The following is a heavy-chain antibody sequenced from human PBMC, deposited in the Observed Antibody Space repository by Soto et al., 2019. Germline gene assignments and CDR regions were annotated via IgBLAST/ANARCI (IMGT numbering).Heavy chain of an antibody. J-gene: IGHJ6*02. D-gene: IGHD3-16*01. CDR3: ARDGRNLGPSAAMAA. CDR2: INPYSGDT. Sequence: QVQLVQSGAEVMKPGASVKGSFKASTYTFSDHYIHWVRQAPGQGPEWMGWINPYSGDTIYASKLQCPDTMTRDASTSTTYMEMTSMTSADAGVYYCARDGRNLGPSAAMAAWGQGPTVTVSS. V-gene: IGHV1-2*02. CDR1: TYTFSDHY.